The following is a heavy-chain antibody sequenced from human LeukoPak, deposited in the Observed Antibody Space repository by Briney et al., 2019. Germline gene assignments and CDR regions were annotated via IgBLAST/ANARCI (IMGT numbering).Heavy chain of an antibody. CDR2: INSDGSST. Sequence: GGSLRLSCAASGNYWMHWVRQAPGKGLVWVSRINSDGSSTSYADSVKGRFTISRDNAKNTLYLQMNSLRAEDTAVYYCARDAVDTANAVWGQGTTVTVSS. CDR3: ARDAVDTANAV. D-gene: IGHD5-18*01. V-gene: IGHV3-74*01. CDR1: GNYW. J-gene: IGHJ6*02.